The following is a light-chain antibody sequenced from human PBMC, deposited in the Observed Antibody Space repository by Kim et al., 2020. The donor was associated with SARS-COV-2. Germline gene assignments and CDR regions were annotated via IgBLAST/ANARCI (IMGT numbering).Light chain of an antibody. CDR1: QDIGSC. J-gene: IGKJ4*01. CDR3: QQPSSFPLT. Sequence: HITQSPSSVSASVGDRVTVTCRASQDIGSCLAWYQQKPGNAPKLLIYAASNLQSGVPSRFSGSGSGTDFTLTISSLQPEDFATYYCQQPSSFPLTFGGGTKVDI. V-gene: IGKV1-12*01. CDR2: AAS.